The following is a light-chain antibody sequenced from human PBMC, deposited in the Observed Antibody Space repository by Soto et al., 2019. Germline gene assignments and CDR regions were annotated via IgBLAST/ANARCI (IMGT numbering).Light chain of an antibody. J-gene: IGKJ4*01. CDR1: QSVTTY. CDR2: GAS. CDR3: QQRSNWLT. V-gene: IGKV3-11*01. Sequence: EIVLTQSPSTLSFSPLERSTLSCRASQSVTTYLAWYQQKPGQAPRLLIYGASRRAAGIPARFSGSGSGTDFTLTISSLEPEDFAVYYCQQRSNWLTFGGGTKVDI.